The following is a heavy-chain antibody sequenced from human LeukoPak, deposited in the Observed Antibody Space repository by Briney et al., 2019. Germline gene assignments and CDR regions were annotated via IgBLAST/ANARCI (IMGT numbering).Heavy chain of an antibody. CDR3: ARHPLYCSGGSCYYYYMDV. D-gene: IGHD2-15*01. CDR1: GGSFSGYY. CDR2: INHSGST. J-gene: IGHJ6*03. Sequence: SETLSLTCAVYGGSFSGYYWSWIRQPPGKGLEWIGEINHSGSTNYNPSLKSRVTISVDTSKNQFSLKLSSVTAADTAVYYCARHPLYCSGGSCYYYYMDVWGKGTTVTVSS. V-gene: IGHV4-34*01.